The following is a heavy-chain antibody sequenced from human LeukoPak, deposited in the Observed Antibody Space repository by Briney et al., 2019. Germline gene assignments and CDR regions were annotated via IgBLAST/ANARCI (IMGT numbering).Heavy chain of an antibody. D-gene: IGHD6-13*01. Sequence: GGSLRPSCAASGFTFSSYAMSWVRQAPGKGLEWVSAISGSGGSTYYADSVKGRFTISRDNSKNTLYLQMNSLRAEDTAVYYCAKDGGSWGVGECFDPWGQGTLVTVSS. CDR3: AKDGGSWGVGECFDP. J-gene: IGHJ5*02. V-gene: IGHV3-23*01. CDR2: ISGSGGST. CDR1: GFTFSSYA.